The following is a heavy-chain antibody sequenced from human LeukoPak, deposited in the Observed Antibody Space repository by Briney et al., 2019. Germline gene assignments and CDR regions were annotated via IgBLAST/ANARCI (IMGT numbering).Heavy chain of an antibody. CDR1: GGSISSYY. CDR2: IYTSGTT. Sequence: ASETLSLTCTVSGGSISSYYWSWIRQPAGKGLELIGRIYTSGTTNYNPSLKSRVTMSVDTSKNQFSLRLSSVTAADTAVYYCARAPTGTGGWNWFDPWGQGTLVTVSS. D-gene: IGHD1-1*01. J-gene: IGHJ5*02. V-gene: IGHV4-4*07. CDR3: ARAPTGTGGWNWFDP.